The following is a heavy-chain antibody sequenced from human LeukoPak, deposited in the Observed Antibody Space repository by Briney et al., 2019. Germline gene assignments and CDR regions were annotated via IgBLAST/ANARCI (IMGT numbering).Heavy chain of an antibody. Sequence: PGRSLRLSCAASGFTFDDYAMHWVRQAPGKGLEWVPGISWNSGSIGYADSVKGRFTISRDNAKNSLYLQMNSLRAEDTALYYCAKDTSYSSSWYYFDYWGQGTLVTVSS. CDR2: ISWNSGSI. CDR1: GFTFDDYA. CDR3: AKDTSYSSSWYYFDY. D-gene: IGHD6-13*01. V-gene: IGHV3-9*01. J-gene: IGHJ4*02.